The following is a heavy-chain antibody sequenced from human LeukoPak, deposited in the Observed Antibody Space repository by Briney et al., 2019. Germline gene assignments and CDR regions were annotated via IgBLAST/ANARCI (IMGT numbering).Heavy chain of an antibody. CDR2: ISSSSSTI. CDR1: GFTFSSYS. Sequence: PGGSLRLSCAASGFTFSSYSMNWVRQAPGKGLEWLSYISSSSSTIYYADSVKGRFTISRDNAKNSLYLQMNSLRAEDTAVYYCASDSSSSPWYYYMDVWGKGTTVTVSS. V-gene: IGHV3-48*01. CDR3: ASDSSSSPWYYYMDV. J-gene: IGHJ6*03. D-gene: IGHD6-6*01.